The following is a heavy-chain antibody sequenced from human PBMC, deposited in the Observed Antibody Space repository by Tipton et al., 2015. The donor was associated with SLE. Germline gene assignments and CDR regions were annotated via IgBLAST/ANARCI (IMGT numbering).Heavy chain of an antibody. V-gene: IGHV4-34*01. D-gene: IGHD1-14*01. CDR2: INHSGST. J-gene: IGHJ5*02. CDR3: ARWGAQLGTDNWFDP. Sequence: TLSLTCAVYGGSFSGYYWSWIRQPPGKGLEWIGEINHSGSTNYNPSLKSRVTISVDTSKNQFSLKLSSATAADTAVYYCARWGAQLGTDNWFDPWGQGTLVTVSS. CDR1: GGSFSGYY.